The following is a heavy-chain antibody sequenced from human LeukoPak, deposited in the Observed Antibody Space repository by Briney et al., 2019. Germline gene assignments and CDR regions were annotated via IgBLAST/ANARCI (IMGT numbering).Heavy chain of an antibody. D-gene: IGHD2-15*01. Sequence: SETLSLTCTVSGGSISSYYWSWIRQPPGKGLEWNGYIYYSGSTNYNPSLKSRVTISVDTSKNQFSLNLSSVTAADTAVYYCARLIGWPYRYYYDYWGQGTLITVSS. CDR2: IYYSGST. CDR1: GGSISSYY. CDR3: ARLIGWPYRYYYDY. V-gene: IGHV4-59*08. J-gene: IGHJ4*02.